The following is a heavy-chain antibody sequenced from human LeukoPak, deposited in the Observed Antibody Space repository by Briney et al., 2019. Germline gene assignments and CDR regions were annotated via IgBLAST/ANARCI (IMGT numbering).Heavy chain of an antibody. CDR3: AREAGDDAFDI. CDR1: GYIFTGYY. CDR2: INPNSGGT. D-gene: IGHD7-27*01. Sequence: ASVKVSCKASGYIFTGYYMHWVRQASGQGLEWMGWINPNSGGTNYAQKFQGRVTMTRDTSISTAYMELSRLRSDDTAVYYCAREAGDDAFDIWGQGTMVTVSS. J-gene: IGHJ3*02. V-gene: IGHV1-2*02.